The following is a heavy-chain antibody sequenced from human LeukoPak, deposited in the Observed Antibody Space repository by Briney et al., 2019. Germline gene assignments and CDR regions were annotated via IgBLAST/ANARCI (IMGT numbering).Heavy chain of an antibody. J-gene: IGHJ3*02. Sequence: GGSLRLSCAASGFTVSSNYMSWVRQAPGKGLEWVSVIYSGGGTYYADSVKGRFTISRDNSKNTLYLQMNSLRAEDTAVYYCASSQGVLVRGAFDIWGQGTMVTVSS. V-gene: IGHV3-53*01. CDR3: ASSQGVLVRGAFDI. D-gene: IGHD2-8*01. CDR2: IYSGGGT. CDR1: GFTVSSNY.